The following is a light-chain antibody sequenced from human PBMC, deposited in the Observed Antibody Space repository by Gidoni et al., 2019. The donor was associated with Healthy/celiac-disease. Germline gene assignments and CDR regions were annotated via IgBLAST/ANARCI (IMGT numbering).Light chain of an antibody. Sequence: DIQMPQSPSSLSASVGDRVTITCQASQDISNYLNWCQQKTGKAPKLLIYDASNLETGVPSRFSGSGSGTDFTFTISSLQPEDIATYYCQQYDNLPLTFGQGTKLEIK. J-gene: IGKJ2*01. CDR1: QDISNY. V-gene: IGKV1-33*01. CDR3: QQYDNLPLT. CDR2: DAS.